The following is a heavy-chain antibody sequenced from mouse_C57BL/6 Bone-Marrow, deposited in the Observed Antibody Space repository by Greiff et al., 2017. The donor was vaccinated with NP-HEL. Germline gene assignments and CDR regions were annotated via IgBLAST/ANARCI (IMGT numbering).Heavy chain of an antibody. V-gene: IGHV1-50*01. CDR1: GYTFTSYW. CDR2: IDPSDSYT. CDR3: ASITTVVDLYCDV. J-gene: IGHJ1*03. Sequence: QVQLQQPGAELVKPGASVKLSCKASGYTFTSYWMQWVKQRPGQGLEWIGEIDPSDSYTNYNQKFKGKATLTVDPSSSTAYMQLSSLTSEDSAVYYCASITTVVDLYCDVWGTGTTVTVSS. D-gene: IGHD1-1*01.